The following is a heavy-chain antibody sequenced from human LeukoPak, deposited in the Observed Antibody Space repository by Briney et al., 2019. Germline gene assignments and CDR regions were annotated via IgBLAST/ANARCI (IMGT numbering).Heavy chain of an antibody. CDR1: RYSISSDSHY. J-gene: IGHJ4*02. D-gene: IGHD6-13*01. Sequence: SETLSLTCTVSRYSISSDSHYWGWIRQPPGKGLEWIGNVYYSGSTYYNPSLKSRVTISVDTSKNQFSLKLSSVTAADTAVYYCARVSAGVYWGQGTLVTVSS. V-gene: IGHV4-39*07. CDR3: ARVSAGVY. CDR2: VYYSGST.